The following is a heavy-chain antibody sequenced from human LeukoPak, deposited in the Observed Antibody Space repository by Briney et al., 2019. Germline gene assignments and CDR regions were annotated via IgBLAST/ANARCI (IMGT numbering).Heavy chain of an antibody. Sequence: PSETLSLTCTVSGGSVSSGAYYWSWIRRPPGKGLEWIGYIYYSGRTSYNPSLKSRVTMSVDTSKNQFSLKLSSVTAADTAVYYCARDLGGGGGNFDYWGQGTLVTVSS. CDR3: ARDLGGGGGNFDY. V-gene: IGHV4-61*08. CDR1: GGSVSSGAYY. J-gene: IGHJ4*02. D-gene: IGHD4-23*01. CDR2: IYYSGRT.